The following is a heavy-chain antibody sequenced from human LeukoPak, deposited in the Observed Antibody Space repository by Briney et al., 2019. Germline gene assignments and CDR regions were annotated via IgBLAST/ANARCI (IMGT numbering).Heavy chain of an antibody. D-gene: IGHD4-11*01. CDR3: AREPTAVTPPR. J-gene: IGHJ4*02. V-gene: IGHV3-30*03. Sequence: GGSLRLSCAASGFIFSNYGMHWVRQAPDKGLEWVAVIAYDGSEKYYIDSVKGRFTISRDNSKNTLYLQMNSLSAEDTAVYYCAREPTAVTPPRWGQGTLVTVSS. CDR2: IAYDGSEK. CDR1: GFIFSNYG.